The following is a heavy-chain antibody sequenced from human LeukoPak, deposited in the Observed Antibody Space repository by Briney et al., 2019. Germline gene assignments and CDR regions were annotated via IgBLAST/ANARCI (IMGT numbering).Heavy chain of an antibody. CDR3: ASSGYYYGLVDY. CDR1: GYTFTSYY. Sequence: ASVKVSCKASGYTFTSYYMHWVRQAPGQGLEWMGIINPSGGSTSYAQKFQGRVTMTRDTSTGTVYMELSSLRSEDTAVYYCASSGYYYGLVDYWGQGTLVTVSS. J-gene: IGHJ4*02. V-gene: IGHV1-46*03. D-gene: IGHD3-22*01. CDR2: INPSGGST.